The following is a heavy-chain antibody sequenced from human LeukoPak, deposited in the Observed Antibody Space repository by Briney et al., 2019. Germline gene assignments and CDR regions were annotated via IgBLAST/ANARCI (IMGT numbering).Heavy chain of an antibody. D-gene: IGHD6-6*01. CDR2: IYHSGST. J-gene: IGHJ4*02. V-gene: IGHV4-38-2*01. Sequence: SETLSLTCAVSGYSISSGYYWGWIRQPPGKGLEWIGSIYHSGSTYYNPSLKSRGTISVDTSKNQFSLKLSSVTAADTAVYYCARKTVGEQLVAFDYWGQGTLVTVSS. CDR1: GYSISSGYY. CDR3: ARKTVGEQLVAFDY.